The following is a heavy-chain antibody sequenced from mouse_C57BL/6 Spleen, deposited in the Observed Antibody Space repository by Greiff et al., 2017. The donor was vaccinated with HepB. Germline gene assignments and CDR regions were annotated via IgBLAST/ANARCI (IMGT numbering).Heavy chain of an antibody. CDR1: GYSITSGYY. J-gene: IGHJ2*01. CDR2: ISYDGSN. D-gene: IGHD3-1*01. V-gene: IGHV3-6*01. CDR3: ARAGALFDY. Sequence: EVQVVESGPGLVKPSQSLSLTCSVTGYSITSGYYWNWIRQFPGNKLEWMGYISYDGSNNYNPSLKNRISITRDTSKNQFFLKLNSVTTEDTATYYCARAGALFDYWGQGTTLTVSS.